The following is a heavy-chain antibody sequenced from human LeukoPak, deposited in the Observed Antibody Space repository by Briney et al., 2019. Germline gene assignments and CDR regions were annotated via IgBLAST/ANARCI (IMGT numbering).Heavy chain of an antibody. CDR2: INHSGST. CDR3: ARGKLGDLPLLYYDY. V-gene: IGHV4-34*01. D-gene: IGHD3-16*01. Sequence: PSETLSLTCAVYGGSFSGYYWSWIRQPPGKGLEWIGEINHSGSTNYNPSLKSRVTISVDTSKNQFSLQLNSVTPEDTAVYYCARGKLGDLPLLYYDYWGQGTLVTVSS. J-gene: IGHJ4*02. CDR1: GGSFSGYY.